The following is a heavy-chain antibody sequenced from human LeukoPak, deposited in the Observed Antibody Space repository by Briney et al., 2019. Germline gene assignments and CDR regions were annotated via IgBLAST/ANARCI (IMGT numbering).Heavy chain of an antibody. V-gene: IGHV3-66*01. D-gene: IGHD2-15*01. CDR2: IYSGGST. CDR1: GFTVSSNY. CDR3: ASGPKRITPFDY. J-gene: IGHJ4*02. Sequence: GGSLRLSCAASGFTVSSNYMSWVRQAPGKGLEWVSVIYSGGSTYYADSVKGRFTISRDNSKNTLYLQMNSLRAEDTAVYYCASGPKRITPFDYWGQGALVTVSS.